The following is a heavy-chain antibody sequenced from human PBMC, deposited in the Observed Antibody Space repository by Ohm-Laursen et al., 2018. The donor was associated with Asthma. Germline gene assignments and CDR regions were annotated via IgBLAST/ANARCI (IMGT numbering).Heavy chain of an antibody. J-gene: IGHJ2*01. V-gene: IGHV3-30*18. CDR2: ISYDGSNK. CDR3: AKDTLEVAAAAPWWYFDL. Sequence: SLRLSCTASGFTFSSYGMHWVRQAPGKGLEWVAVISYDGSNKYYADSVKGRFTIPRDNSKNTLYLQMNSLRAEDTAVYYCAKDTLEVAAAAPWWYFDLWGRGTLVTVSS. CDR1: GFTFSSYG. D-gene: IGHD6-13*01.